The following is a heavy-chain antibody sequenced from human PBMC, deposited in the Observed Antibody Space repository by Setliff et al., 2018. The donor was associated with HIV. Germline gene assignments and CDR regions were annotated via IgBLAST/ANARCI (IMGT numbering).Heavy chain of an antibody. CDR2: ISLAGDT. V-gene: IGHV3-23*01. J-gene: IGHJ3*02. CDR1: GFTFAGYA. CDR3: VKSLGEHGTLYGSDI. Sequence: PGGSLRLSCAASGFTFAGYAMRWVRQAPGKGLEWVSSISLAGDTFYADSAKGRFTISRDNSKNTLSLQMNSLRAEDTALYYCVKSLGEHGTLYGSDIWGQGTMVTVSS.